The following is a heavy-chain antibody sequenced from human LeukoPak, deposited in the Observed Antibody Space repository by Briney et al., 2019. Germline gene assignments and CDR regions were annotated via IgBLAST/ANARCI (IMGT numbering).Heavy chain of an antibody. J-gene: IGHJ4*02. CDR1: GFTFDDYA. Sequence: GGSLRLSCAASGFTFDDYAMHWVRQAPGKGLEWVSLISWDGGSTYHADSVKGRFTISRDNSKNSLYLQMNSLRAEDTALYYCAKGDSTGTLGAHFDYWGQGTLVTVSS. V-gene: IGHV3-43D*04. CDR2: ISWDGGST. D-gene: IGHD1-1*01. CDR3: AKGDSTGTLGAHFDY.